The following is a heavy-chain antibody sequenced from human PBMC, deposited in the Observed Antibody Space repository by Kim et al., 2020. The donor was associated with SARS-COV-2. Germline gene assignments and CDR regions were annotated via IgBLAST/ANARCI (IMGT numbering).Heavy chain of an antibody. CDR2: IYYSGST. CDR3: AREVRGGYCSSTSCHDAFDI. CDR1: GGSISSYY. D-gene: IGHD2-2*01. Sequence: SETLSLTCTVSGGSISSYYWSWIRQPPGKGLEWIGYIYYSGSTNYNPSLKSRVTISVDTSKNQFSLKLSSVTAADTAVYYCAREVRGGYCSSTSCHDAFDIWGQGTMVTVSS. V-gene: IGHV4-59*13. J-gene: IGHJ3*02.